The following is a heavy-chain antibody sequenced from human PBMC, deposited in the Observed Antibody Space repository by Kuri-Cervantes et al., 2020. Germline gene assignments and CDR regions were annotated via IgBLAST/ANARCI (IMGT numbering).Heavy chain of an antibody. J-gene: IGHJ3*02. CDR1: GGSISSYY. D-gene: IGHD4-17*01. CDR2: IYYSGST. Sequence: SETLSLTCTVSGGSISSYYWSWIRQPPGKGLEWIGYIYYSGSTNYNPSLKSRVTISVDTPKNQFSLKLSSVTAADTAVYYCARVAGDYDAFDIWGQGTMVTVSS. CDR3: ARVAGDYDAFDI. V-gene: IGHV4-59*01.